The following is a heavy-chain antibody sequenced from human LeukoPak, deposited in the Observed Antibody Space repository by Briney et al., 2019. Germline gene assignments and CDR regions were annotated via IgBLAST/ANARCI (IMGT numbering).Heavy chain of an antibody. D-gene: IGHD2-21*02. CDR1: GFTFSDYY. CDR2: ISTGSSYT. Sequence: GGSLRLSCAASGFTFSDYYMSWIRQAPGRGLEWVSYISTGSSYTNYADSVKGRFTISRDNAKNPLYLQMNSLRAEDTALYYCARAEGGPATAIYWGQGTLVTVSS. J-gene: IGHJ4*02. CDR3: ARAEGGPATAIY. V-gene: IGHV3-11*05.